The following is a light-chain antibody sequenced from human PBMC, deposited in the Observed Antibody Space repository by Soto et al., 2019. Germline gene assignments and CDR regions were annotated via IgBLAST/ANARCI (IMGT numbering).Light chain of an antibody. CDR1: SSDVGAYNY. CDR2: EVS. J-gene: IGLJ1*01. CDR3: SSLKTSTTRV. Sequence: QSVLTQPASVAGSPGQSITISCTGTSSDVGAYNYVSWYQQHPGKAPKLIVYEVSNRPSGVSWRFSGSKSGNTASLTISGLQSEDEADYYCSSLKTSTTRVFRTVTK. V-gene: IGLV2-14*01.